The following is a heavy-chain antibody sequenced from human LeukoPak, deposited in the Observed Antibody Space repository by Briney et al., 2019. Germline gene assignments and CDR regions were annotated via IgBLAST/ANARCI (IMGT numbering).Heavy chain of an antibody. CDR2: IYSGGST. D-gene: IGHD3-10*01. CDR3: ARVPMVRGFTWYYFDF. J-gene: IGHJ4*02. CDR1: GFTVSRNF. V-gene: IGHV3-53*01. Sequence: PGGSLRLSCAATGFTVSRNFMSWVRQAPGKGLEWVSVIYSGGSTYYADSVKGRFTISRDNFKNTLYLQMNTLRAEDTAVYHCARVPMVRGFTWYYFDFWGQGTLVTVSS.